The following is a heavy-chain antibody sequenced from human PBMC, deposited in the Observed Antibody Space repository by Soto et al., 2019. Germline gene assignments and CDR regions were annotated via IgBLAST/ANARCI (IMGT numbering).Heavy chain of an antibody. CDR3: ARDLSSVVDDAFDI. V-gene: IGHV1-18*01. CDR2: ISAYNDNT. D-gene: IGHD2-15*01. J-gene: IGHJ3*02. CDR1: GYTFTSYG. Sequence: ASVKVSCKASGYTFTSYGISWVRQAPGQGLEWMGWISAYNDNTNYAQKLQGRVTMTTDTSTSTAYMELRSLRSDDTAVYYCARDLSSVVDDAFDIWGQGTMVTVSS.